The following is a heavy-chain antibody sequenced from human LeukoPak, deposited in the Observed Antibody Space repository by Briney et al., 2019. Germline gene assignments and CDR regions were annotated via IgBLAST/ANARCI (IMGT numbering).Heavy chain of an antibody. V-gene: IGHV4-59*12. D-gene: IGHD3-9*01. CDR1: GGSISSYY. CDR2: FYYSGST. J-gene: IGHJ4*02. CDR3: ATAHYDILTGCN. Sequence: SETLSLTCTVSGGSISSYYWSWIRQPPGKGLEWIGYFYYSGSTNYNPSLKSRVTISVDTSKNQFSLKLSSVTAADTAVYYCATAHYDILTGCNWGQGTLVTVSS.